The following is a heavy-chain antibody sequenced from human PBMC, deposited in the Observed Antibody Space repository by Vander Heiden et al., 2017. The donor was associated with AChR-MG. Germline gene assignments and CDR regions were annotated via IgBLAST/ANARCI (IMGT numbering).Heavy chain of an antibody. J-gene: IGHJ5*02. CDR3: ARGGYCSSTSCYKDNWFDP. CDR2: ISAYNGNT. D-gene: IGHD2-2*02. V-gene: IGHV1-18*01. CDR1: GYTFTSYG. Sequence: QVQLVQSGAEVKKPRASVKVSCKASGYTFTSYGISWVRQAPGQGLEWMGWISAYNGNTNYAQKLQGRVTMTTDTSTSTAYMELRSLRSDDTAVYYCARGGYCSSTSCYKDNWFDPWGQGTLVTVSS.